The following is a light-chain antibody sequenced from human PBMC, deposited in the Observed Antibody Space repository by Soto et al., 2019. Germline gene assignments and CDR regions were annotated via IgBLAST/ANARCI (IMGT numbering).Light chain of an antibody. V-gene: IGKV1-39*01. CDR1: EDISNY. Sequence: DIQMTQSPSSLSASVGERVTITCRANEDISNYLNWYQQKPGRAPNLLISGASTLQRGVPSRFSGSGSGTTFTLTITSLQPDDFAIYFCQQSYTAPFTFGPGTKVEIK. J-gene: IGKJ3*01. CDR3: QQSYTAPFT. CDR2: GAS.